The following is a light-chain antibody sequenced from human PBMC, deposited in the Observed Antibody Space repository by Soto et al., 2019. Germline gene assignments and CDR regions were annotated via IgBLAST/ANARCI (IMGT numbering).Light chain of an antibody. CDR3: QQSYGSPYT. Sequence: EMTQSPSSLSASVGDRVTITCRASQSISDNVNWYQFQPGKAPKLLIYAASNLQTGVPSRFTGSGSGTDFVLTTSGLQPADSATYYCQQSYGSPYTFGLGTKLEIK. V-gene: IGKV1-39*01. J-gene: IGKJ2*01. CDR2: AAS. CDR1: QSISDN.